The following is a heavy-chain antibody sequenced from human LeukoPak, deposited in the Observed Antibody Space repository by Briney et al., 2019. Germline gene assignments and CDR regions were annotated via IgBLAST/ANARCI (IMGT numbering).Heavy chain of an antibody. CDR3: ARRAYGSGSFSFDY. CDR2: IFYSGST. J-gene: IGHJ4*02. CDR1: GVSISTRNYY. Sequence: SETLSFTCTVSGVSISTRNYYWGWIRQPPGKGLEWIGNIFYSGSTYYSPSFKSRVTISLDTSRNQFSLKVNSVTAADTAVYYCARRAYGSGSFSFDYWGQGTLVTVSS. V-gene: IGHV4-39*07. D-gene: IGHD3-10*01.